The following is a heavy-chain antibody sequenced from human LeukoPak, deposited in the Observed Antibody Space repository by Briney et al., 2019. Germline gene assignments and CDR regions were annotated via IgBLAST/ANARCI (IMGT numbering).Heavy chain of an antibody. CDR3: AGGRGVVVPAAMPGY. Sequence: ASVKVSCKASGYTFTGYYMHWVRQAPGQGLEWMGWINPNSGGTNYAQKFQGRVTMTRDTSISTAYMELSRLRSDDTAVYYCAGGRGVVVPAAMPGYWGQGTLVTVSS. J-gene: IGHJ4*02. CDR1: GYTFTGYY. V-gene: IGHV1-2*02. CDR2: INPNSGGT. D-gene: IGHD2-2*01.